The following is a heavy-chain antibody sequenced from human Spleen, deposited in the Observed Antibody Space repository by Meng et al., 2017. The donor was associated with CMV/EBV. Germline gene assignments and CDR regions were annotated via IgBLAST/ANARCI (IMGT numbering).Heavy chain of an antibody. D-gene: IGHD4-17*01. J-gene: IGHJ4*02. V-gene: IGHV4-30-4*08. CDR1: GGSISSGDDY. Sequence: QLQGAGPGLVKPSETLSLTCTASGGSISSGDDYWSWIRQPPGKGLEWIGYIYYSGSTYYNPSLKSRVTISVDTSKNQFSLKLSSVTAADTAVYYCAREGTTVTSNWGQGTLVTVSS. CDR2: IYYSGST. CDR3: AREGTTVTSN.